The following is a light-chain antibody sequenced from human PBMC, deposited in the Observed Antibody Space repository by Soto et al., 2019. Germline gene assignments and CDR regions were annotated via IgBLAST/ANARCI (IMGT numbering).Light chain of an antibody. Sequence: QSALTQPRSVSGSPGQSVAISCTGTNSDVGGYDYVSWYQQHPGKAPKLMVYDVTKRPSGVPDRFSGSKSGNTASLTISGLQSEDEADYYCSSYAGTYSYVFGTGTQLTVL. V-gene: IGLV2-11*01. J-gene: IGLJ1*01. CDR1: NSDVGGYDY. CDR3: SSYAGTYSYV. CDR2: DVT.